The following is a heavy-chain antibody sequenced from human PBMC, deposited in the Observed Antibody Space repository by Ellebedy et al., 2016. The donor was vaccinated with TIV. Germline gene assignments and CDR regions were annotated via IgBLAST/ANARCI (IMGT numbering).Heavy chain of an antibody. Sequence: KVSCKGSGYSFTTYWIAWVRQMPGKGLECMGIIYPGDSDTRYSPSFQGQVTISADKSISTAYLQWTSLKASDTAMYYCARSSLGTGTYSFDYWGQGILVTVSS. CDR3: ARSSLGTGTYSFDY. D-gene: IGHD1-26*01. CDR2: IYPGDSDT. V-gene: IGHV5-51*01. J-gene: IGHJ4*02. CDR1: GYSFTTYW.